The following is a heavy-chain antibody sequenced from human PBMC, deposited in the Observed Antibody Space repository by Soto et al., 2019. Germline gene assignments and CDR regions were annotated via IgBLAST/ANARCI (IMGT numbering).Heavy chain of an antibody. Sequence: PGGSLRLSCAASGITFSSYWIQWVRQAPGKGLVWVSRISSDGSTTIYAESVKGRFTISRDNAKNTLSLQMNSLRAEDTAVYYCARYGPGYSGYDFKSYYYGMDVWGQGTTVTVSS. D-gene: IGHD5-12*01. V-gene: IGHV3-74*01. CDR3: ARYGPGYSGYDFKSYYYGMDV. CDR2: ISSDGSTT. J-gene: IGHJ6*02. CDR1: GITFSSYW.